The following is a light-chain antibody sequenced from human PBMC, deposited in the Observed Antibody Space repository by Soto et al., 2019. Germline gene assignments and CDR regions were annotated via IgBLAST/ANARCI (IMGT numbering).Light chain of an antibody. CDR1: SSDVGAYNY. CDR2: DVS. Sequence: QSVLTQPASVSGSPGQSVAISCTGTSSDVGAYNYVSWYQQLPGKAPKLLIYDVSHRPSWVSDRFSGSKSGNTASLTIPGLQAEDEGDYYCNSYTSSSTLYVFGTGTKVTVL. V-gene: IGLV2-14*01. J-gene: IGLJ1*01. CDR3: NSYTSSSTLYV.